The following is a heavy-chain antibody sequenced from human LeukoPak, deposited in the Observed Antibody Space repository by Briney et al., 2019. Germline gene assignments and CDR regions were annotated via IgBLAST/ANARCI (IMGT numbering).Heavy chain of an antibody. V-gene: IGHV1-2*06. CDR1: GYTFTGYY. Sequence: ASVKVSCEASGYTFTGYYMHWVRQAPGQGLEWMGRINPNSGGTNYAQKFQGRVTMTRDTSISTAYMELSRLRSDDTAVYYCARVTAAGPNDAFDIWGQGTMVTVSS. CDR2: INPNSGGT. CDR3: ARVTAAGPNDAFDI. D-gene: IGHD6-13*01. J-gene: IGHJ3*02.